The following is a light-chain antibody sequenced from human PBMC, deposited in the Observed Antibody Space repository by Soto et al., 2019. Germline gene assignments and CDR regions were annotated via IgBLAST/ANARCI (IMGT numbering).Light chain of an antibody. CDR1: KNDIGVYEF. J-gene: IGLJ1*01. V-gene: IGLV2-8*01. CDR3: KSYAGSNTYV. CDR2: ELV. Sequence: QSALTQPPSGSGSPGQSVTIYCTGTKNDIGVYEFVSWYQHHPGKAPRLIIYELVQRPSGVPDRFSGSKSGNTASLTVSGLQAADEADYFCKSYAGSNTYVFGSGTKVTVL.